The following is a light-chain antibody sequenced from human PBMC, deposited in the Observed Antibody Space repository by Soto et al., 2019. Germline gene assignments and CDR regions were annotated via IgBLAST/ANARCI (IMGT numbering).Light chain of an antibody. CDR2: TAS. J-gene: IGKJ2*01. Sequence: DIQMTQSPSSVSASVGDRVTITCRASRDINRWLAWYQQKPGKAPKLLIYTASSLQSGVPSRFSGSGSGTDFTPTITSLQPEDFATYYCQQATSFPYTLGQGTKLEIK. CDR3: QQATSFPYT. CDR1: RDINRW. V-gene: IGKV1-12*01.